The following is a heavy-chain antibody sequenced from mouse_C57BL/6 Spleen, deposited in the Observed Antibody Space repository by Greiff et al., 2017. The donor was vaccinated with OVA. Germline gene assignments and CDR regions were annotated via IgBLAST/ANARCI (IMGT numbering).Heavy chain of an antibody. CDR2: IDPSDSYT. D-gene: IGHD2-1*01. CDR1: GYTFTSYW. J-gene: IGHJ1*03. CDR3: ARHYGNSYWYFDV. V-gene: IGHV1-50*01. Sequence: VQLQQPGAELVKPGASVKLSCKASGYTFTSYWMQWVKQRPGQGLEWIGEIDPSDSYTNYNQKFKGKATLTVDTSSSTAYMQLSSLTSEDSAVYYCARHYGNSYWYFDVWGTGTTVTVSS.